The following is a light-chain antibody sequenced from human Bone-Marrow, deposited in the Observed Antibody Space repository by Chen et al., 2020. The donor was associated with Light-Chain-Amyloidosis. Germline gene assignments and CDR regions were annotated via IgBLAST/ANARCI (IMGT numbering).Light chain of an antibody. CDR2: EVT. Sequence: QSALTQPASVSGSPGPSITISCTVTSSDVGGDNHVSWYQQHPDKAPKLMIYEVTNRPSWVPDRFSGSKSDNTASLTSSGLQTEDEADYFCSSYTITNTLVFGSGTRVTVL. CDR1: SSDVGGDNH. J-gene: IGLJ1*01. V-gene: IGLV2-14*01. CDR3: SSYTITNTLV.